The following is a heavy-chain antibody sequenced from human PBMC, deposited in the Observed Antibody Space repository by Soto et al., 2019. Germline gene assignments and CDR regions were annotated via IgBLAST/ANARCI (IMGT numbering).Heavy chain of an antibody. Sequence: QVQLVQSGAEVKKPGSSVKVSCKASGGTFSSYTISWVRQAPGQGLDWMGRIIPILGIANYVQKFQGRVTITADKSTSTAYMELSSLRSEDTAVYYCARVNCSCGRCANWFDPWGQGTLVTVSS. CDR3: ARVNCSCGRCANWFDP. CDR1: GGTFSSYT. CDR2: IIPILGIA. J-gene: IGHJ5*02. V-gene: IGHV1-69*02. D-gene: IGHD2-15*01.